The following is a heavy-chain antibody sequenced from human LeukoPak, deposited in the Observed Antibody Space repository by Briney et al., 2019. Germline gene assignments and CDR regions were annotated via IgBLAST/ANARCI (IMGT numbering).Heavy chain of an antibody. J-gene: IGHJ6*02. D-gene: IGHD2-2*01. V-gene: IGHV3-73*01. Sequence: GGSLRLSCAASGFTFSGSAMHWVRQASGKGLEWVGRIRSKANSYATAYAASVKGRFTISRDDSKNTAYLQMNSLKTEDTAVYYCTRHAAREHQLPQDSYYYGMDVWGQGTTVTVSS. CDR3: TRHAAREHQLPQDSYYYGMDV. CDR1: GFTFSGSA. CDR2: IRSKANSYAT.